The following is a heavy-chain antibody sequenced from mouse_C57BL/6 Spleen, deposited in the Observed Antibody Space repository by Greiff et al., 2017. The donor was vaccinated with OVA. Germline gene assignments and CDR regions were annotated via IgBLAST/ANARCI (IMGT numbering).Heavy chain of an antibody. CDR1: GFSLTSYG. V-gene: IGHV2-2*01. D-gene: IGHD3-2*02. Sequence: VQLQQSGPGLVQPSQSLSITCTVSGFSLTSYGVHWVRQSPGKGLEWLGVIWSGGSTDYNAAFISRLSISKDNSKSQVFFKMNSLQADDTAIYYCARNLGDSSGYRGNFDDWGQGTTLTVSS. J-gene: IGHJ2*01. CDR2: IWSGGST. CDR3: ARNLGDSSGYRGNFDD.